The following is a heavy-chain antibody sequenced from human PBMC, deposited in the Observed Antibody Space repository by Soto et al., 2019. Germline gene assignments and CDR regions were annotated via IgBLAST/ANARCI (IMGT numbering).Heavy chain of an antibody. J-gene: IGHJ5*02. V-gene: IGHV4-34*01. CDR3: ARRTPGGSETYYNSWFDP. D-gene: IGHD3-10*01. CDR1: GGSFSGYS. Sequence: SETLSLTCSVYGGSFSGYSWTWIRQPPGRGLEWIGEINHSITTNYNPSLKSRVTISVDTSKNQFSLKLSSVTAADTAVYYCARRTPGGSETYYNSWFDPWGKGTLVTASS. CDR2: INHSITT.